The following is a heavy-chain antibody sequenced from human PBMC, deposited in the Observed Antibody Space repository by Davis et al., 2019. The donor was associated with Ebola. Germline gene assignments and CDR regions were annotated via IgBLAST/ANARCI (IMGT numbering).Heavy chain of an antibody. CDR2: IYSGGST. D-gene: IGHD5-12*01. J-gene: IGHJ6*02. CDR3: ARGNIVATYGMDV. V-gene: IGHV3-53*01. Sequence: GESLKISCAASGFTVSSNYMSWVRQAPGKGLEWVSVIYSGGSTYYADSVKGRFTISRDNSKNTLYLQMNSLRAEDTAVYYCARGNIVATYGMDVWGQGTTVTVSS. CDR1: GFTVSSNY.